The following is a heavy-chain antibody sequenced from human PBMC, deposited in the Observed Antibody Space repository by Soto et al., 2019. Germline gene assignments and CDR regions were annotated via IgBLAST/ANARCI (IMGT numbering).Heavy chain of an antibody. Sequence: ASVKVSCKASGGTFSSYAISWVRQAPGQGLEWMGGIIPIFGTANYAQKFQGRVTITADESTSTAYMELSSLRSEDTAVYYCERALVYDILTGTHDYWGQGTLVTVYS. CDR3: ERALVYDILTGTHDY. V-gene: IGHV1-69*13. CDR2: IIPIFGTA. D-gene: IGHD3-9*01. CDR1: GGTFSSYA. J-gene: IGHJ4*02.